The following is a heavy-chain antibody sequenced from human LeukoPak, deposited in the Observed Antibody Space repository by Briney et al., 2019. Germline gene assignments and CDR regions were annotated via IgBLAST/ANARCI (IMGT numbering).Heavy chain of an antibody. CDR3: ARQSISGSSLSYFDY. Sequence: SETLSLTCTVSGGSISSYYWSWIRQPPGKGLEWIGNIYDSGSTNYNPSLKSRLTISVDTSKNQCSLKLSSVTAADTAVYYCARQSISGSSLSYFDYWGQGTLVNISS. J-gene: IGHJ4*02. V-gene: IGHV4-59*01. CDR2: IYDSGST. CDR1: GGSISSYY. D-gene: IGHD3-22*01.